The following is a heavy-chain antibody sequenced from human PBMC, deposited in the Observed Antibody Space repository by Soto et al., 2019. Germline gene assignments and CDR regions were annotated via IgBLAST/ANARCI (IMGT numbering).Heavy chain of an antibody. CDR2: INAGNGKT. CDR1: GYTFTSYA. Sequence: QVQLVQSGAEVKKPGASVKVSCKASGYTFTSYAMHWVRQAPGQRLEWMGWINAGNGKTKYSQKFHDRVTITSDTSASTAYMELSSLRSEDTAVYYCARDAGAEYYDILTSYYIRGWFDPWGQGTLVTVSS. V-gene: IGHV1-3*01. D-gene: IGHD3-9*01. CDR3: ARDAGAEYYDILTSYYIRGWFDP. J-gene: IGHJ5*02.